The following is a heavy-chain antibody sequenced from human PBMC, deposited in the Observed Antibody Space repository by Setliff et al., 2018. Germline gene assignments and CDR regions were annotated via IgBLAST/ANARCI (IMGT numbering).Heavy chain of an antibody. V-gene: IGHV4-34*01. D-gene: IGHD3-3*01. J-gene: IGHJ4*02. CDR1: GGSFSGYY. Sequence: SETLSLTCAVYGGSFSGYYWSWIRQPPGKGLEWIGEINPSGSTHYNPSLKSRVTISVDTSKNQFSLKLSSVTAADTAVYYCARVDNFWSGPIDYWGQGTLVTVSS. CDR3: ARVDNFWSGPIDY. CDR2: INPSGST.